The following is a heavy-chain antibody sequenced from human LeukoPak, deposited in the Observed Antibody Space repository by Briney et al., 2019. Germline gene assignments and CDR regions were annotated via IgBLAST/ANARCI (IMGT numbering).Heavy chain of an antibody. V-gene: IGHV1-69*04. CDR2: IIPILGIA. D-gene: IGHD2-2*01. CDR1: GGTFSSYA. CDR3: AREKDIVVVPGPHYYYGMDV. Sequence: ASVKVSCKASGGTFSSYAISWVRQAPGQGLEWMGRIIPILGIANYAQKFQGRVTITADKSTSTAYMELSSLRSEDTAVYYCAREKDIVVVPGPHYYYGMDVWGQGTTVTVSS. J-gene: IGHJ6*02.